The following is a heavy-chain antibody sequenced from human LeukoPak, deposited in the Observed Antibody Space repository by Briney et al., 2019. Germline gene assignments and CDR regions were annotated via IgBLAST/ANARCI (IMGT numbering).Heavy chain of an antibody. CDR2: IYPGDSDT. CDR3: ARRRQWLVPDDAFDI. D-gene: IGHD6-19*01. J-gene: IGHJ3*02. CDR1: GYSFTSYW. V-gene: IGHV5-51*01. Sequence: GESLKISCKGSGYSFTSYWIGWVRQMPGKGLEWMGIIYPGDSDTRYSPSFQGQVTISADKSISTAYLQWSSLKASDTATYYCARRRQWLVPDDAFDIWGQGTMVTVSS.